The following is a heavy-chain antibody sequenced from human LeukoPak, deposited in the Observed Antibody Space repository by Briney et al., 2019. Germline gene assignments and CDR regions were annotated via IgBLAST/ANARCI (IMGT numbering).Heavy chain of an antibody. CDR3: ARVDCSSTSCYAAGNWFDP. CDR2: ISAYNGNT. CDR1: GYTFTSYG. V-gene: IGHV1-18*04. Sequence: ASVKVSCKASGYTFTSYGISWVRQAPGQGLEWMGWISAYNGNTNYAQKLQGRVTMTTDTSTSTAYMELRSLRSDDTAVYYCARVDCSSTSCYAAGNWFDPWGQGTLVTVSS. D-gene: IGHD2-2*01. J-gene: IGHJ5*02.